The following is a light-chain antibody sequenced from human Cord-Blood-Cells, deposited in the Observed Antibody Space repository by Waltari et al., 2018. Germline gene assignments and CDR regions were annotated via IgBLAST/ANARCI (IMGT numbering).Light chain of an antibody. J-gene: IGKJ2*03. Sequence: DIQMTQSPSTLSASVGDRLTLTCRASQSISSWLAWYQQKPGKAPNLLIYKASSLESGVPSRFSGSGSGTEFALTISSLQPDDFATYYCQQYNSYSYSFGQGTKLEIK. CDR2: KAS. V-gene: IGKV1-5*03. CDR3: QQYNSYSYS. CDR1: QSISSW.